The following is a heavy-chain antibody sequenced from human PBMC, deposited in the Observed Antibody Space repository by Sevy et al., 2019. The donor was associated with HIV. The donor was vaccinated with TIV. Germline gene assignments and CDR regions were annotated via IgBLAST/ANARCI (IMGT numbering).Heavy chain of an antibody. CDR1: GFTVSNNY. Sequence: GGSLRLSCAVSGFTVSNNYMTWVRQAPGKGLEWVSVIYSGGRTEYADSAKGRFSISRDNSKNTLYLQMNSLRVEDTAVYYCGRAGQYYYGSGNYSYGWGQGTLVTVSS. V-gene: IGHV3-53*01. D-gene: IGHD3-10*01. CDR2: IYSGGRT. CDR3: GRAGQYYYGSGNYSYG. J-gene: IGHJ4*02.